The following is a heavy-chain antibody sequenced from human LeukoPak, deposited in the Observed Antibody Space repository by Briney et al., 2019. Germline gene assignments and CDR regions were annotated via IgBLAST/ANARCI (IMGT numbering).Heavy chain of an antibody. J-gene: IGHJ6*03. D-gene: IGHD5-18*01. CDR3: AREMRTALYHYYYMDV. CDR2: IKQNGSEK. CDR1: GFSFSSYW. V-gene: IGHV3-7*01. Sequence: PGGSLRLSCVASGFSFSSYWMNWVRQAPGKGLEWVANIKQNGSEKYYVDSVKGRLTISRDNAKNSMYLQMNSLRAEDTAVYYCAREMRTALYHYYYMDVWGKGTTVTVSS.